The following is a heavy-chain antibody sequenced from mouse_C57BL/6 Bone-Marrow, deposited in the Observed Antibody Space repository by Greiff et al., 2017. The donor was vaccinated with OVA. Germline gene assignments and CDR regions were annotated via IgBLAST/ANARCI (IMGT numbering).Heavy chain of an antibody. J-gene: IGHJ4*01. CDR2: LWWDDDK. CDR3: ARIVGWLLLYAMDY. CDR1: GFSLSTFGMG. Sequence: QVTLKVCGPGILQPSQTLSLTCSFSGFSLSTFGMGVGWIRQPSGQGLEWLAHLWWDDDKYYNPALKSRLTISKDTSKNQVFLKNANVDTADTATYYCARIVGWLLLYAMDYWGQGTSVTVSS. V-gene: IGHV8-8*01. D-gene: IGHD2-3*01.